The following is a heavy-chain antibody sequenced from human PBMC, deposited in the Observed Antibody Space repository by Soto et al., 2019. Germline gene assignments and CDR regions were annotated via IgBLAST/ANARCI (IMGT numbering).Heavy chain of an antibody. V-gene: IGHV4-59*12. CDR2: IYYSGST. CDR1: NGSISPYY. CDR3: ARVAVAGTRVDY. D-gene: IGHD6-19*01. J-gene: IGHJ4*02. Sequence: SETLSLTCTVSNGSISPYYWSWIRQPPGKGLEWIGFIYYSGSTTYNPSLKSRVTISVATSKNQFSLKLSSVTAADTAVYYCARVAVAGTRVDYWGQGTLVTVPQ.